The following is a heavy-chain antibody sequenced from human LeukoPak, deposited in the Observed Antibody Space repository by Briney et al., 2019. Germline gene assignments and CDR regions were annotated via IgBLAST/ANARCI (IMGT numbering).Heavy chain of an antibody. CDR2: ISYDGSNK. Sequence: PGGSLRLSCAASGFTFSSYAMHWARQAPGKGLEWVAVISYDGSNKYYADSVKGRLTISRDNSKNTLYLQMNSLRAEDTAVYYCARASGSYSPFDYWGQGTLVTVSS. CDR1: GFTFSSYA. CDR3: ARASGSYSPFDY. D-gene: IGHD1-26*01. J-gene: IGHJ4*02. V-gene: IGHV3-30*04.